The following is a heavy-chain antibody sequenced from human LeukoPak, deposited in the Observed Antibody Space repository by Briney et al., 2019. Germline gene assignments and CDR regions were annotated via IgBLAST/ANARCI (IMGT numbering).Heavy chain of an antibody. CDR3: ARDLAWGAFDY. Sequence: GGSLRLSCAASGFTFSTYTMNWVRQAPGKGLEWLSGVSPPGGGTYYADSVKGRFTISRDDSKNTLSLQMNSLRVEDTAVYHCARDLAWGAFDYWGQGTLVTVSS. J-gene: IGHJ4*02. D-gene: IGHD7-27*01. CDR2: VSPPGGGT. V-gene: IGHV3-23*01. CDR1: GFTFSTYT.